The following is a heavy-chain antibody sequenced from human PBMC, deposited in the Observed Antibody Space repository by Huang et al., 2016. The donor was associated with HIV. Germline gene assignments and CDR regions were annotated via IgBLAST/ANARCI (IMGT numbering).Heavy chain of an antibody. CDR2: SYYSGNT. Sequence: GGAISSSTYYWSWIRQPPGKGLEWIGNSYYSGNTFYNPSLKSRVTISVDTSKNQFSLKLTSLTAADTAVYYCANTVHTAAGQYYFEYWGQGTLVTVSS. CDR1: GGAISSSTYY. J-gene: IGHJ4*02. V-gene: IGHV4-39*01. D-gene: IGHD6-13*01. CDR3: ANTVHTAAGQYYFEY.